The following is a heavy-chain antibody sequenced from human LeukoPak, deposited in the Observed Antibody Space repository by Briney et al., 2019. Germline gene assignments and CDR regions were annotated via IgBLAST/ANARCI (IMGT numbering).Heavy chain of an antibody. J-gene: IGHJ4*02. V-gene: IGHV3-74*01. D-gene: IGHD6-6*01. CDR3: AKDIREYSSSYCFDY. CDR1: GFTFSSYW. Sequence: GGSLRLSCAASGFTFSSYWMHWVRQAPGKGLVWVSRINSDGSRTSYADSVKGRFTISRDNAKNTLYLQMNSLRAEDTAVYYCAKDIREYSSSYCFDYWGQGTLVTVSS. CDR2: INSDGSRT.